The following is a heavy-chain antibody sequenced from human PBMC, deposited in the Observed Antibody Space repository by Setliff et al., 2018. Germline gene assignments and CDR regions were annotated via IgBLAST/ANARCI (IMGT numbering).Heavy chain of an antibody. V-gene: IGHV3-48*03. D-gene: IGHD5-18*01. Sequence: LRLSCVVSGFTFSNHGMNWVRQAPGKGLEWVSYINAWGTSKYYADSVKGRFTISRDNAKNSLYLDLNSLRGEDMGVYYCARDGGTAMVKTYYYGLDVWGQGTTVTVSS. CDR1: GFTFSNHG. CDR2: INAWGTSK. CDR3: ARDGGTAMVKTYYYGLDV. J-gene: IGHJ6*02.